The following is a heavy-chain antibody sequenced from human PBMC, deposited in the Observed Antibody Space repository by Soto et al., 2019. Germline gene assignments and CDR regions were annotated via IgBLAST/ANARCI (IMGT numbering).Heavy chain of an antibody. CDR2: INHSGST. Sequence: PSETLSLTCAVYGGSFSGYYWSWIRQPPGKGLEWIGEINHSGSTNYNPSLKSRVTISVDTSKNQFSLKLSSVTAADTAVYYCARWLRYSDYAHPFDYWGQGTLVTVSS. J-gene: IGHJ4*02. V-gene: IGHV4-34*01. CDR1: GGSFSGYY. CDR3: ARWLRYSDYAHPFDY. D-gene: IGHD5-12*01.